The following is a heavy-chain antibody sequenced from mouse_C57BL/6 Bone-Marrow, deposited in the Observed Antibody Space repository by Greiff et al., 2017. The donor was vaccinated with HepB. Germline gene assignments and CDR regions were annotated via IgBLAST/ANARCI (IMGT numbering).Heavy chain of an antibody. CDR1: GYTFTSYW. D-gene: IGHD1-1*01. CDR3: ARKVYYYGSSYGAMDY. V-gene: IGHV1-69*01. CDR2: IDPSDSYT. J-gene: IGHJ4*01. Sequence: QVQLQQPGAELVMPGASVKLSCKASGYTFTSYWMHWVKQRPGQGLEWIGEIDPSDSYTNYNQKFKGKSPLTVDKSSSTAYMQLSSLTSEDSAVYYCARKVYYYGSSYGAMDYWGQGTSVTVSS.